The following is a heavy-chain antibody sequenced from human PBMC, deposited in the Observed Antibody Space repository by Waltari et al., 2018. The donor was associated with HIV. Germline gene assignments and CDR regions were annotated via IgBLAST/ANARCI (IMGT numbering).Heavy chain of an antibody. CDR2: MNPKSGNT. CDR1: GYTFTSYD. D-gene: IGHD3-9*01. Sequence: QVQLVQSGAEVKKPGASVKVSCKASGYTFTSYDINWVRQATGQGLEWMGCMNPKSGNTGDAQKFQGRVTMTRNTSISTAYLELSSLRSEDTAVYYCARRYFDWLLEEDYFDYWGQGTLVTVSS. CDR3: ARRYFDWLLEEDYFDY. J-gene: IGHJ4*02. V-gene: IGHV1-8*01.